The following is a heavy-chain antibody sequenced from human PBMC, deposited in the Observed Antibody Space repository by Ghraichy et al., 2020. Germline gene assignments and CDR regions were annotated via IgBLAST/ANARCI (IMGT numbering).Heavy chain of an antibody. CDR2: IIPVFGTP. V-gene: IGHV1-69*06. D-gene: IGHD2-2*01. CDR1: GDSFNNYG. Sequence: SVKVSCKSSGDSFNNYGISWLRQAPGQGLEWMGGIIPVFGTPNYAQTFQDRVTITADTSTSTVYMTLRSLTSEDTAVYYCVREGASTSRGWFDPWGQGALVTVSS. CDR3: VREGASTSRGWFDP. J-gene: IGHJ5*02.